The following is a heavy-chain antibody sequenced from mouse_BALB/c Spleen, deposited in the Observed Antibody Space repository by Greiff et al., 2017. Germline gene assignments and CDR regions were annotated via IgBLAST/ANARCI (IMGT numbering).Heavy chain of an antibody. CDR3: ARSRDRTDYFDY. CDR2: IDPYYGGT. J-gene: IGHJ2*01. D-gene: IGHD2-14*01. Sequence: EVQLQQSGAELVRPGVSVKISCKASGYSFTGYNMNWVKQSNGKSLEWIGNIDPYYGGTSYNQKFKGKATLTVDKSSSTAYMQLKSLTSEDSAVYYCARSRDRTDYFDYWGQGTTLTVSS. CDR1: GYSFTGYN. V-gene: IGHV1S135*01.